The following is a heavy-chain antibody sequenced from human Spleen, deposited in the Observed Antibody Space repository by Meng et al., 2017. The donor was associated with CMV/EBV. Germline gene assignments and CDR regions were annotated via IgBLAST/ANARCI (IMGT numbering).Heavy chain of an antibody. D-gene: IGHD1-1*01. J-gene: IGHJ4*01. CDR3: ASNGPRWKGGLHY. Sequence: ASVKVSCKTSGDSFACCSLHWLQQAPGQGLEWMGWINPNSGGTNYAQKFQGRITMTGGTSITTAYMELSRLRSEDTAIYYCASNGPRWKGGLHYWGQGTLVTVSS. CDR2: INPNSGGT. V-gene: IGHV1-2*02. CDR1: GDSFACCS.